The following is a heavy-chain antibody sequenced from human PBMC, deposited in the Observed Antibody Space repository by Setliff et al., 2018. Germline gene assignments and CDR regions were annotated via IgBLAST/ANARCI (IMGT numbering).Heavy chain of an antibody. V-gene: IGHV1-18*01. J-gene: IGHJ3*02. CDR3: TRDTNIVVVPPHRTAFDI. CDR1: GFTFKTYS. D-gene: IGHD2-2*01. CDR2: ISGYNSNT. Sequence: ASVKVSCKASGFTFKTYSFSWIRQAPGQGLEWVGWISGYNSNTIYAQNFQGRVTMTTDASTNTADMELRNLRSDDTAVYYCTRDTNIVVVPPHRTAFDIWGQGTMVTVSS.